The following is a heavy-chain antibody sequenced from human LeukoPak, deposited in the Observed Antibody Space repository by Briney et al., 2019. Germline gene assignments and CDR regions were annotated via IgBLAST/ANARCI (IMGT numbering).Heavy chain of an antibody. D-gene: IGHD6-13*01. CDR2: IYYTGST. V-gene: IGHV4-59*08. J-gene: IGHJ5*02. CDR1: GGSISSYY. CDR3: ARWAKGIAAAGYNWFDP. Sequence: PSETLSLTCTVSGGSISSYYWSWIRQPPGKGLEWIGYIYYTGSTNYNPSLKSRVTISVDTSKNQFSLKLSSVTAADTAVYYCARWAKGIAAAGYNWFDPWGQGTLVTVSS.